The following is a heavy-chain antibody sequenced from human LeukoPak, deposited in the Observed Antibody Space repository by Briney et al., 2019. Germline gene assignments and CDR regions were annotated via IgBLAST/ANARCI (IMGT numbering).Heavy chain of an antibody. Sequence: GASVKVSYKASGYTFTSYDINWVRQATGQGLEWMGWMNPKRGNTDYAQKFQGRVTMTRNASISTAYMELSSLRSEDTAVYYCARRIYDFWSGYYTGGYYYYYMDVWGKGTTVTVSS. V-gene: IGHV1-8*01. CDR2: MNPKRGNT. CDR1: GYTFTSYD. D-gene: IGHD3-3*01. J-gene: IGHJ6*03. CDR3: ARRIYDFWSGYYTGGYYYYYMDV.